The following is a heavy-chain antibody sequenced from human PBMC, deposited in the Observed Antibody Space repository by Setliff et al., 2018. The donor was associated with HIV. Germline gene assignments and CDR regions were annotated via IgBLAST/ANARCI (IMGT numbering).Heavy chain of an antibody. CDR1: GFTFSSYG. V-gene: IGHV3-33*06. J-gene: IGHJ4*02. Sequence: GSLRLSCAASGFTFSSYGMHWVRQAPGKGLEWVAVIWYDGSNKYYADSVKGRFTISRDNSKNTLYLQMNSLRAEDTAVYYCAKDFSIAVDGPYYFDYWGQGTLVTVSS. D-gene: IGHD6-19*01. CDR2: IWYDGSNK. CDR3: AKDFSIAVDGPYYFDY.